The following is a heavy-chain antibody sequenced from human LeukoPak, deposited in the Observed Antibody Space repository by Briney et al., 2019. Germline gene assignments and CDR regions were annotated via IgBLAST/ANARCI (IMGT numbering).Heavy chain of an antibody. Sequence: QPGGSLRLSCAASGFTFSSYAMSWVRQAPGKGLEWVSAISGSGGSTYCADSVKGRFTISRDNSKNTLYLQMNSLRAEDTAVYYCAKDLRGYCGGDCYGGETWDDYWGQGTLVTVSS. CDR1: GFTFSSYA. CDR3: AKDLRGYCGGDCYGGETWDDY. J-gene: IGHJ4*02. CDR2: ISGSGGST. V-gene: IGHV3-23*01. D-gene: IGHD2-21*02.